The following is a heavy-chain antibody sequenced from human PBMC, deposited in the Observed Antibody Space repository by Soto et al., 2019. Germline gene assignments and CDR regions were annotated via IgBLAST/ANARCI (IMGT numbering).Heavy chain of an antibody. D-gene: IGHD6-6*01. V-gene: IGHV1-69*12. CDR3: ASHGLRAARRDYYYYGMDV. J-gene: IGHJ6*02. CDR1: GGTFSSYA. CDR2: IIPIFGTA. Sequence: QVQLVQSGAEVKKPGSSVKVSCKASGGTFSSYAISWVRQAPEQGLEWMGGIIPIFGTANYAQKFQGRVTITADESTSTAYMELSSLRSEDTAVYYCASHGLRAARRDYYYYGMDVWGQGTTVTVSS.